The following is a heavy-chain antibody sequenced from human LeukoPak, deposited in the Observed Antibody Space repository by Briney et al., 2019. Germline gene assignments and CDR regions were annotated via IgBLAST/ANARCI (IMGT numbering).Heavy chain of an antibody. J-gene: IGHJ4*02. Sequence: GASVKVSCKASGYTFTGYYMHWVRQAPGQGLEWMGRINPNSGGTNYARKFQGRVTMTRDTSISTAYMELSRLRSDDTAVYYCARDRVGGAVGKGFDYWGQGTLVTVSS. CDR3: ARDRVGGAVGKGFDY. V-gene: IGHV1-2*06. D-gene: IGHD1-26*01. CDR1: GYTFTGYY. CDR2: INPNSGGT.